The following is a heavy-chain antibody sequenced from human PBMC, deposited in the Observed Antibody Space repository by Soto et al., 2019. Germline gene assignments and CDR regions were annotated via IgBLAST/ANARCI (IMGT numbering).Heavy chain of an antibody. V-gene: IGHV1-46*01. D-gene: IGHD1-20*01. CDR1: GYTFTSYY. CDR3: ASDARESITGSLDWFDP. J-gene: IGHJ5*02. CDR2: INPSGGST. Sequence: ASVKVSCKASGYTFTSYYMHWVRQAPRQGLEWMGIINPSGGSTSYAQKFQGRVTMTRDTSTSTVYMELSSLRSEDTAVYYCASDARESITGSLDWFDPWGQGTLVTVSS.